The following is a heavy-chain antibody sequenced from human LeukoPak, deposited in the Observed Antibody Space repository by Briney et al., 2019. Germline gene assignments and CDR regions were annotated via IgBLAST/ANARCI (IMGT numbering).Heavy chain of an antibody. Sequence: SETLSLTCTVSGGSISSYYRSWIRQPPGKGLEWIGYIYYSGSTNYNPSLKSRVTISVDTSKNQFSLKLSSVTAADTAVYYCARLYAGTRPPDYWGQGTLVTVSS. J-gene: IGHJ4*02. V-gene: IGHV4-59*08. CDR1: GGSISSYY. D-gene: IGHD2-2*02. CDR3: ARLYAGTRPPDY. CDR2: IYYSGST.